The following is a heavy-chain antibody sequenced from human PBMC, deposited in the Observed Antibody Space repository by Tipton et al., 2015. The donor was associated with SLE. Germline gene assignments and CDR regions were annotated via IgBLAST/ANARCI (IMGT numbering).Heavy chain of an antibody. CDR3: VALGAVQWLFNAFDI. Sequence: QLVQSGAEVKKPGESLKISCKGLGDTFTSNWIGWVRQVPGKGLEWMGIIYPGDSDTRYSPSFQGRVTISADKSSSTAYLQWRSLKASDTAMYYCVALGAVQWLFNAFDIWGQGTMVIVSS. CDR1: GDTFTSNW. V-gene: IGHV5-51*03. D-gene: IGHD3-22*01. CDR2: IYPGDSDT. J-gene: IGHJ3*02.